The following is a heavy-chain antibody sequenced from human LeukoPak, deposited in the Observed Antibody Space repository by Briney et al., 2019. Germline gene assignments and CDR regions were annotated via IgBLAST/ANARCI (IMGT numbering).Heavy chain of an antibody. CDR1: GFTFSSYW. CDR2: IKQDGSEK. Sequence: GGSLRLSCAASGFTFSSYWMSWVRQAPGKGLEWVANIKQDGSEKYYVDSVKGRFTISRDNAKNSLYLQMNSLRAVDTAVYYCAREHPAAYFDYWGQGTLVTVSS. CDR3: AREHPAAYFDY. V-gene: IGHV3-7*03. D-gene: IGHD2-2*01. J-gene: IGHJ4*02.